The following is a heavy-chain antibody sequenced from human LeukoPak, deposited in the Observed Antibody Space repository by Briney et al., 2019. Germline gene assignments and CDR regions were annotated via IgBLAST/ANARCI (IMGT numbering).Heavy chain of an antibody. Sequence: GGSLRLSCAASGFTFSNYAMSWVRQAPGKGLEWVSAISGYVGSTYYADSVKGRFVTSRDNSKDTLYLQMNSLRAEDTALYYCAKGGWLDDLGQGALVTVSS. D-gene: IGHD6-19*01. CDR2: ISGYVGST. CDR1: GFTFSNYA. CDR3: AKGGWLDD. J-gene: IGHJ4*02. V-gene: IGHV3-23*01.